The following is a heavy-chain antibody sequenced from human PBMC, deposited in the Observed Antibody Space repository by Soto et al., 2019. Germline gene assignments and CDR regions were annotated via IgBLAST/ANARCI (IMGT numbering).Heavy chain of an antibody. CDR3: ASARGNDRGVGYMDA. Sequence: QVQLVQSGAEVKRPGSSVKVSCKASGGTFGNYAISWVRQAPGQGLEWMGAIIPILNNPNYAQKLQDRVTITADKSTSTAYMELSRLRSEDTSVYYWASARGNDRGVGYMDAWGQGPTVTVSS. CDR1: GGTFGNYA. CDR2: IIPILNNP. D-gene: IGHD5-12*01. J-gene: IGHJ6*01. V-gene: IGHV1-69*06.